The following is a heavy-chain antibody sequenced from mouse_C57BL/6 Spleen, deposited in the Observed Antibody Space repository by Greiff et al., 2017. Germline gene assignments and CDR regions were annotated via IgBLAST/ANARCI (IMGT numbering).Heavy chain of an antibody. D-gene: IGHD2-1*01. Sequence: EVKLQESGPGLVKPSQSLSLTCSVTGYSITSGYYWNWIRQFPGNKLEWMGYISYDGSNNYNPSLKNRISITRDTSKNQFFLKLNSVTTEDTATYYCARDTGGNPDYWGQGTTLTVSS. V-gene: IGHV3-6*01. CDR3: ARDTGGNPDY. CDR2: ISYDGSN. J-gene: IGHJ2*01. CDR1: GYSITSGYY.